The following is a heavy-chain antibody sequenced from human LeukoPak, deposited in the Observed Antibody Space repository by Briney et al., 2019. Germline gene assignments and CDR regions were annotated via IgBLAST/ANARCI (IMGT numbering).Heavy chain of an antibody. Sequence: GASVTVSCKASGYTFTSYGISWVRQAPGQGLEWMGWISAYNGNTNYAQKLQGRVTMTADTSTSTAYMELRSLRSDDTAVYYCARLVPNYYDSSGYYWGGGASDIWGQGTMVTVSS. CDR1: GYTFTSYG. J-gene: IGHJ3*02. D-gene: IGHD3-22*01. CDR3: ARLVPNYYDSSGYYWGGGASDI. CDR2: ISAYNGNT. V-gene: IGHV1-18*01.